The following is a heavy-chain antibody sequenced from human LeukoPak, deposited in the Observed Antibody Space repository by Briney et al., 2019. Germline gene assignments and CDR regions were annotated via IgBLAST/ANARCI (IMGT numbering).Heavy chain of an antibody. CDR3: ARGVYIAAAQYGY. CDR2: IYYSGTT. J-gene: IGHJ4*02. D-gene: IGHD6-13*01. CDR1: GGSISSYY. Sequence: PSETLSLTCTVSGGSISSYYWRWIRQPPGKGLEWIGYIYYSGTTNYNPSLKSRVTISVDTSENQFSLKLSSVTAADTAVYYCARGVYIAAAQYGYWGQGTLVTVSS. V-gene: IGHV4-59*01.